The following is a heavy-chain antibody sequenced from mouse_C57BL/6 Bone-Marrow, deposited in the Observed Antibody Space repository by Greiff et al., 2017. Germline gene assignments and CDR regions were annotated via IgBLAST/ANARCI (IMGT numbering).Heavy chain of an antibody. Sequence: QVQLQQPGAELVRPGTSVKLSCKASGYTFTSYWMHWVKQRPGQGLEWIGVIDPSDSYTNYNQKFKGKATLTVDTSSSTAYMQLSSLTSEDSAVYYCARGYYGSSYHQVGYFDVWGTGTTVTVSS. CDR3: ARGYYGSSYHQVGYFDV. D-gene: IGHD1-1*01. V-gene: IGHV1-59*01. J-gene: IGHJ1*03. CDR2: IDPSDSYT. CDR1: GYTFTSYW.